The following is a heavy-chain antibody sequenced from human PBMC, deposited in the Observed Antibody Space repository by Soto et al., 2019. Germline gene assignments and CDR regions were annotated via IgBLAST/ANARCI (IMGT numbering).Heavy chain of an antibody. CDR2: MNPNSGNT. V-gene: IGHV1-8*01. Sequence: ASVKFSCKASGYTFTSYDINWVRQATGQGLEWMGWMNPNSGNTGYAQKFQGRFTISRDNTKNSLYLQMNSLRAEDTAVYYCARDLYYDGSGYYSGGIDYWGQGTLVTVSS. J-gene: IGHJ4*02. CDR3: ARDLYYDGSGYYSGGIDY. D-gene: IGHD3-22*01. CDR1: GYTFTSYD.